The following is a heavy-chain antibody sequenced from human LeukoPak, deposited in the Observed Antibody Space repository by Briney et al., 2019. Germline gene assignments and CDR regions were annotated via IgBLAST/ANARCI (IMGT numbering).Heavy chain of an antibody. CDR3: ARDYGGTIFGATNCFDP. Sequence: ASVKVSCKASGYTFTSYGISWERQAPGQGLEWMGWISCYNGNANYAQNLQGRVTMTTDTSTRTAYMELRSLRSDYTAVYYCARDYGGTIFGATNCFDPWGQGTLVTVSP. CDR2: ISCYNGNA. D-gene: IGHD3-3*01. CDR1: GYTFTSYG. J-gene: IGHJ5*02. V-gene: IGHV1-18*01.